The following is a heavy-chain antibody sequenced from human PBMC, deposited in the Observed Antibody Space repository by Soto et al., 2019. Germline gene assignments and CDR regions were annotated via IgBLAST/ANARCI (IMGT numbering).Heavy chain of an antibody. CDR1: GFTFSDYY. Sequence: QVQLVESGGGLVKPGGSLRLSCAASGFTFSDYYMSWIRQAPGKGLEWVSYISSSGSTIYYADSVKGRFTISRDNAKNSLDPQTTSLRAEHTAVYYWARRRISFGGTAYWGQVALVTASS. CDR2: ISSSGSTI. D-gene: IGHD2-15*01. V-gene: IGHV3-11*01. J-gene: IGHJ4*02. CDR3: ARRRISFGGTAY.